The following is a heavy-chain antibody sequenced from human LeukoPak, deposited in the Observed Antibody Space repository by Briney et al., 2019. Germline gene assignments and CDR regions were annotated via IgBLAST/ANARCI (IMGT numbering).Heavy chain of an antibody. V-gene: IGHV3-23*01. CDR1: GFTFSSYA. CDR3: AKDHLVVTMVRGVIEVRGMDV. Sequence: PGGSLRLSCAASGFTFSSYAMSWVRQAPGKGLEWVSAISNSGGSTYYADSVKGRFTISRDNSKNTLYLQMNSLRAEDTAVYYCAKDHLVVTMVRGVIEVRGMDVWGQGATVTVSS. D-gene: IGHD3-10*01. J-gene: IGHJ6*02. CDR2: ISNSGGST.